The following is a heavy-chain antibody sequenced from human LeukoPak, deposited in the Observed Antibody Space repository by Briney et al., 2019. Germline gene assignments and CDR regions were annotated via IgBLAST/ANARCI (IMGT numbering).Heavy chain of an antibody. CDR3: ARRDYYDSSQYFDY. Sequence: GESLKISCKGSGYSFTSHWIGWVRQMPGKGLEWMGIIYPGDSDTRYSPSFQGQVTISADKSISTAYLQWSGLKASDTAMYYCARRDYYDSSQYFDYWGQGTLVTVSS. CDR1: GYSFTSHW. CDR2: IYPGDSDT. V-gene: IGHV5-51*01. D-gene: IGHD3-22*01. J-gene: IGHJ4*02.